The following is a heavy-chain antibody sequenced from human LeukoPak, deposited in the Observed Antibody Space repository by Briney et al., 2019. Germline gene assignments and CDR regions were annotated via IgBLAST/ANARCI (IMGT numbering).Heavy chain of an antibody. CDR1: GFTFDDYA. CDR2: ISWNSGSI. V-gene: IGHV3-9*01. CDR3: AKARGIRFQVDY. J-gene: IGHJ4*02. Sequence: GGSLRLSCAASGFTFDDYAMHWVRQAPGKGLEWVSGISWNSGSIGYADSVKGRFTISRGNAKNSLYLQMNSLRAEDTALYYCAKARGIRFQVDYWGQGTLVTVSS. D-gene: IGHD3-3*01.